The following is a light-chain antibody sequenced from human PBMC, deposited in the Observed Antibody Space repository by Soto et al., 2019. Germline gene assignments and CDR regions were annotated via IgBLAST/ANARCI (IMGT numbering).Light chain of an antibody. Sequence: QSALTQPASVSGSPGQSITISCTGTSSDVGTYNLVSWYQQHPGKAPKVMIYEGSKRPSGVSNRFSGSKSGNTASLTISGLEAEDEAYYYCCSFAGRSSDVFGTGTKVTVL. J-gene: IGLJ1*01. CDR1: SSDVGTYNL. CDR2: EGS. V-gene: IGLV2-23*01. CDR3: CSFAGRSSDV.